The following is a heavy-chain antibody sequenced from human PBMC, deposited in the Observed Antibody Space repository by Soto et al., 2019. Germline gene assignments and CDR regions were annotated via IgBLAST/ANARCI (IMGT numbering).Heavy chain of an antibody. J-gene: IGHJ4*02. Sequence: QVQLVQSGAGVKKPGSSVKVSCKASGGTFSPYTVNWVRQAPGQELEWMERIIPFIGVTNYEQKFQARVTLNADTSTTTAYMELSGMRFEDTAVYYCATDLESTVSTWSFGAFWGRGSLVTVSS. D-gene: IGHD3-10*01. CDR3: ATDLESTVSTWSFGAF. V-gene: IGHV1-69*08. CDR1: GGTFSPYT. CDR2: IIPFIGVT.